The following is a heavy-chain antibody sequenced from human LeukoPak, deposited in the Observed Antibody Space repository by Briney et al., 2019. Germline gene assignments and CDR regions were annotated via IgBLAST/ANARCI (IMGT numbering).Heavy chain of an antibody. V-gene: IGHV3-74*01. CDR2: INPDESTT. CDR1: GFTFSSSW. D-gene: IGHD2-2*01. Sequence: GGSLRLSCAASGFTFSSSWMHWVRQAPGKGLVWVSRINPDESTTTYADSVKGRFTISRDNAKNTLYLQMNSLRAEDTAVYYCARNTRTSFDIWGQGTLVIVSS. CDR3: ARNTRTSFDI. J-gene: IGHJ4*02.